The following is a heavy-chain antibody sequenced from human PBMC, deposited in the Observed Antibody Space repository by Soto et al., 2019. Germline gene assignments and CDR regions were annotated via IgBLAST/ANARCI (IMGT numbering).Heavy chain of an antibody. CDR3: AKDGGVVIYDAFDI. J-gene: IGHJ3*02. CDR1: GFTFDDYA. Sequence: GGSLRLSCAASGFTFDDYAMHWVRQAPGKGLEWVSGISWNSGSIGYADSVKGRFTISRDNAKKSLYLQMNSLRAEDTALYYCAKDGGVVIYDAFDIWGQGTMVTVPS. V-gene: IGHV3-9*01. CDR2: ISWNSGSI. D-gene: IGHD3-3*01.